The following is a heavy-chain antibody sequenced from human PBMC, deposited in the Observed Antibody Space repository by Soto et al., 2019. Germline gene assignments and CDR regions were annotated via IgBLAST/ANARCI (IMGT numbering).Heavy chain of an antibody. Sequence: ASVKVSCKASGYTFTGYYMHWVRQAPGQGLEWMGWINPNSGGTNYAQKFQGWVTMTRVTSISTAYMELSRLRSDDTAVYYCARDTATMVRGVISRPFDYWGQGTLVTVS. J-gene: IGHJ4*02. D-gene: IGHD3-10*01. CDR2: INPNSGGT. CDR1: GYTFTGYY. CDR3: ARDTATMVRGVISRPFDY. V-gene: IGHV1-2*04.